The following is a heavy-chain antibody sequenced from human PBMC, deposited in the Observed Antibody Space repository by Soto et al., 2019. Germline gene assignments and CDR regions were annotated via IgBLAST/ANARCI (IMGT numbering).Heavy chain of an antibody. J-gene: IGHJ3*02. Sequence: EVQLVESGGGLVQPGRSLRLSCAASGFTFDDYAMHWVRQAPGKGLEWVSGISWNSGSIGYADSVKGRFTISRDNAKNYLYLQMNRLRAEDTALYYCAKDTMGGLRFDAFDIWGQGTMVTVSS. CDR2: ISWNSGSI. V-gene: IGHV3-9*01. CDR1: GFTFDDYA. CDR3: AKDTMGGLRFDAFDI. D-gene: IGHD5-12*01.